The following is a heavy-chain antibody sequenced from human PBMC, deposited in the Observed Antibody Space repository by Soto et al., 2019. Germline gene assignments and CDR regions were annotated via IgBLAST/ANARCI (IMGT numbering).Heavy chain of an antibody. Sequence: SVKVSCKASGGTFSSYTISWVRQAPGQGLEWMGRIIPILGIANYAQKFQGRVTITADKSTSTAYMELSSLRSEDTAVYYCARGHGAGTLQYYYYMDVWGKGTTVTVSS. D-gene: IGHD3-16*01. CDR2: IIPILGIA. CDR3: ARGHGAGTLQYYYYMDV. V-gene: IGHV1-69*02. J-gene: IGHJ6*03. CDR1: GGTFSSYT.